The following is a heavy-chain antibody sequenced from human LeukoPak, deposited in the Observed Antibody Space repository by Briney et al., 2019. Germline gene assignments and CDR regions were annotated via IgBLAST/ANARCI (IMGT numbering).Heavy chain of an antibody. CDR2: INPSGGST. V-gene: IGHV1-46*01. J-gene: IGHJ5*02. D-gene: IGHD2-15*01. CDR1: GYTFTSYY. CDR3: ARAGARVADTYNWLDP. Sequence: GASVKVSCKASGYTFTSYYMHWVRQAPGQGLEWMGIINPSGGSTSYAQKFQGRVTMTRDMSTSTVYMELSSLRSEDTAVYYCARAGARVADTYNWLDPWGQGTLVTVSS.